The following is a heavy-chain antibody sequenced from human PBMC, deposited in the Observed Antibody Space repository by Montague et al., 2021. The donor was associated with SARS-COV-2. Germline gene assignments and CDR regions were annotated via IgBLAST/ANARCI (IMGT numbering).Heavy chain of an antibody. CDR1: GDSVKTNLYY. V-gene: IGHV4-39*01. CDR3: ANADRCSSGSCYSPFDS. Sequence: SETLSLTCTVSGDSVKTNLYYWGWIRQPPGKGLEWIGNIYYTGTTYYNPSPKSRVTMSVDTSKNQFSLKLTSVTAADTAVYYCANADRCSSGSCYSPFDSWGQGSLVTVSS. D-gene: IGHD2-15*01. J-gene: IGHJ4*02. CDR2: IYYTGTT.